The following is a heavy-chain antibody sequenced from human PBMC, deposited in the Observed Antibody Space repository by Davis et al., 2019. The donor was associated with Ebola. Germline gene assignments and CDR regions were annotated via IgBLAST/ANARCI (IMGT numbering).Heavy chain of an antibody. V-gene: IGHV6-1*01. CDR3: ARGWLRSAFDQ. Sequence: HSQTLSLTCAISGDSVSGSSGAWNWIRQSPSRGLEWLGRTYYSSKWYTDSTLSVKSRITISADTAKNQLSLHLDSVTPEDTAVYYCARGWLRSAFDQWGQGTLVIVSS. J-gene: IGHJ4*02. CDR1: GDSVSGSSGA. D-gene: IGHD5-12*01. CDR2: TYYSSKWYT.